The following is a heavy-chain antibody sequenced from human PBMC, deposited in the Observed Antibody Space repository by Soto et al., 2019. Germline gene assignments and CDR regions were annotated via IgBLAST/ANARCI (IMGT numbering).Heavy chain of an antibody. CDR2: INWDSNKI. CDR1: GFNFNDYA. CDR3: VKDLRHNMRGIATLDS. D-gene: IGHD6-13*01. Sequence: EVQLVESGGHLVEPGRSLRLSCAGSGFNFNDYAMHWVRQAPGKGLEWVAGINWDSNKIEYADSVKGRFTISRDNAKNSLYVEMKNLRPEDTALYHCVKDLRHNMRGIATLDSWGQGTLVSVSS. J-gene: IGHJ4*02. V-gene: IGHV3-9*01.